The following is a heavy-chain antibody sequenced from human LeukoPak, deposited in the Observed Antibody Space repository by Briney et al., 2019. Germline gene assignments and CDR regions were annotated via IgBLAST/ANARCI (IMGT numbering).Heavy chain of an antibody. CDR1: GYSFPNYW. V-gene: IGHV5-51*01. D-gene: IGHD2-2*02. Sequence: GESLKISCKGSGYSFPNYWIGWVRQMPGKGLELMGINYPGDTHTRYSPSFQDQVTISVDKSISTAYLQWSSLKASDTAMYYCARGPYAYTSSATLGSYNWFDPWGQGSLVTVSS. CDR2: NYPGDTHT. CDR3: ARGPYAYTSSATLGSYNWFDP. J-gene: IGHJ5*02.